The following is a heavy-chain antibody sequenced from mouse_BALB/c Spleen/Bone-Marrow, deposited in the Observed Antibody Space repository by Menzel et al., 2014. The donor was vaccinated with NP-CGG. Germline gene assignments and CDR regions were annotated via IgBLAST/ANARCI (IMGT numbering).Heavy chain of an antibody. CDR1: GYSITSDYA. CDR3: GQQFAF. J-gene: IGHJ3*01. D-gene: IGHD6-1*01. V-gene: IGHV3-2*02. Sequence: EVKVEESGPGLVKPSQSLSLTCTVTGYSITSDYAWNWIRQFPGNKLEWMGYISYSSSTSYNPSLKSRISITRDTSKNQFFLQLNSVTTEDTATYYCGQQFAFWGQGTLVTVSA. CDR2: ISYSSST.